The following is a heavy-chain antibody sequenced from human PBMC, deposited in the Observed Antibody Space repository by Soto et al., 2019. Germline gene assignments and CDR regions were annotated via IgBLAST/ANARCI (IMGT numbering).Heavy chain of an antibody. CDR3: ATVTPGYSSGWAYYFDY. J-gene: IGHJ4*02. CDR2: FDPEDGET. V-gene: IGHV1-24*01. D-gene: IGHD6-19*01. Sequence: SSVKVSCKVSGYTLTELSMHWVRQAPGKGLEWMGGFDPEDGETIYAQKFQGRVTMTEDTSTDTAYMELSSLRSEDTAVYYCATVTPGYSSGWAYYFDYWGQGTLVTVSS. CDR1: GYTLTELS.